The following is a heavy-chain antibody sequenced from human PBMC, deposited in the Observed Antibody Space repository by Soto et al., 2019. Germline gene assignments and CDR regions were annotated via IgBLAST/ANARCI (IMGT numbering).Heavy chain of an antibody. V-gene: IGHV4-34*01. Sequence: SETLSLTCAVYGGSFSGYYWSWIRQPPGKGLEWIGEINHSGSTNYNPSLKSRVTISVDTSKNQFSLKLSSVTAADTAVYYCARLKYYDFWSGYYGIDYWGQGTLVTSPQ. CDR3: ARLKYYDFWSGYYGIDY. CDR1: GGSFSGYY. J-gene: IGHJ4*02. CDR2: INHSGST. D-gene: IGHD3-3*01.